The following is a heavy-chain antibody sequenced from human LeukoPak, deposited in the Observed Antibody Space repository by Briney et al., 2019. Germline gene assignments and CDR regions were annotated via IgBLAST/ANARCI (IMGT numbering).Heavy chain of an antibody. CDR3: ARVGPYYYYMDV. CDR1: GGSISSYY. Sequence: ASETLSLTCTVSGGSISSYYWSWIRQPPGKGLEWIGYIYYSGSTNYNPSLKSRVTISVDTSKNQFSLKQCSVTAADTAVYYCARVGPYYYYMDVWGKGTTVTVSS. J-gene: IGHJ6*03. V-gene: IGHV4-59*01. CDR2: IYYSGST.